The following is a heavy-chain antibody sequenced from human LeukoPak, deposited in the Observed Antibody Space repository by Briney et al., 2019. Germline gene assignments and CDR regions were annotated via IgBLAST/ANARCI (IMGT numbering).Heavy chain of an antibody. V-gene: IGHV1-69*13. CDR2: IIPIFGTA. D-gene: IGHD3-3*01. Sequence: SVKVSCKASGGTFSSYAISWVRQAPGQGLEWMGGIIPIFGTANYAQKFQGRVTITADESTSTAYMELSSLRSEDTAVYYCARGPLSTIFGVVRTYYGMDVWGQGTTVTVSS. J-gene: IGHJ6*02. CDR1: GGTFSSYA. CDR3: ARGPLSTIFGVVRTYYGMDV.